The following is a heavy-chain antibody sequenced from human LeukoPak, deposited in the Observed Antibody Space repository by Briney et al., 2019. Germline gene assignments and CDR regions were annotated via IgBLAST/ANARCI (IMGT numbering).Heavy chain of an antibody. Sequence: GGSLRLSCAASGFTFSTYWMHWVRQSPGKGLVWVSRIKSDGSSIMYADSVRGRFTISRDNAKNSLYLQMNSLRAEDTAVYYCARAEDTYYYDSSFDYWGQGTLVTVS. V-gene: IGHV3-74*03. CDR3: ARAEDTYYYDSSFDY. CDR2: IKSDGSSI. J-gene: IGHJ4*02. CDR1: GFTFSTYW. D-gene: IGHD3-22*01.